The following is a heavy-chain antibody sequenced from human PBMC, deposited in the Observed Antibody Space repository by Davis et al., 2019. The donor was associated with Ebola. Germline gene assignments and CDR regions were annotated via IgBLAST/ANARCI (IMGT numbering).Heavy chain of an antibody. Sequence: PSETLSLTCTVSGGSISSGAYYWSWIRQHPGKGLEWIGYIYYSGSTHYNPSLKSRVTISVDTSKNQFSLKLSSVTAADTAVYYCARGRPTTSIAAAGTSHFDYWGQGTLVTVSS. CDR1: GGSISSGAYY. CDR3: ARGRPTTSIAAAGTSHFDY. J-gene: IGHJ4*02. CDR2: IYYSGST. V-gene: IGHV4-31*03. D-gene: IGHD6-13*01.